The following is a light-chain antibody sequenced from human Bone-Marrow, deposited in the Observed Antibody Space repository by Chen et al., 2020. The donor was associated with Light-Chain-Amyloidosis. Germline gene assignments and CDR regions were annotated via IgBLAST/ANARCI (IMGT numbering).Light chain of an antibody. V-gene: IGLV3-21*02. CDR2: DDS. CDR1: NSGSTS. Sequence: SYVLTQPSSVSVAPGQTATIACGGNNSGSTSVHWYQQTPGQAPLLVVYDDSDRPSGIPERLSGSNSGNTATLTISRFEAGDEADYYCQVWDRSSERPVFGGGTKLTVL. CDR3: QVWDRSSERPV. J-gene: IGLJ3*02.